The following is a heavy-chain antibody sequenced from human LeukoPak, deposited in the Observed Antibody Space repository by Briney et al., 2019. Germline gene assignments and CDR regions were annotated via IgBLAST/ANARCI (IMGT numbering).Heavy chain of an antibody. J-gene: IGHJ4*02. V-gene: IGHV1-2*06. CDR3: ARDQGSLTRSWYTGY. D-gene: IGHD6-13*01. CDR1: GYTFTGYH. CDR2: INPYSGDT. Sequence: ASVKVSCKAPGYTFTGYHIHWVRQAPGQGLEWMGRINPYSGDTNFAQKFQGRVTITRDTSITTAYMDLSSLTPDDTAVYFCARDQGSLTRSWYTGYWGQGTQVTVSS.